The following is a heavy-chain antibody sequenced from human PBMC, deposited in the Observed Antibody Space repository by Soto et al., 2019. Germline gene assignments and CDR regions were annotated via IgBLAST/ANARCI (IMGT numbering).Heavy chain of an antibody. Sequence: GGSLRLSCAASGFTFSSYALTWVRQAPGKGLEWVSVISGGGINTLYADSVKGRFTISRDNSKNTLYLQMDSLRADDTAVYYCATVGRANYFDNWGQGTLVTVSS. J-gene: IGHJ4*02. V-gene: IGHV3-23*01. CDR1: GFTFSSYA. CDR2: ISGGGINT. CDR3: ATVGRANYFDN.